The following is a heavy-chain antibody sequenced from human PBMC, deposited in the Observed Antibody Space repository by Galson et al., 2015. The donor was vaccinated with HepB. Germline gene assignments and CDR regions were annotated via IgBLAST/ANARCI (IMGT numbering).Heavy chain of an antibody. V-gene: IGHV4-61*01. CDR3: ARDLHYGDYAGDGALGI. Sequence: SETLSLTCTVSGGSVSSGSYYWTWIRQSPGKGLEWIGYIYYSGSTNYTPSLKSRATISVETSKNQFSLRLSSVTAADTAVYYCARDLHYGDYAGDGALGIWGQGKLVTVSS. CDR2: IYYSGST. J-gene: IGHJ3*02. CDR1: GGSVSSGSYY. D-gene: IGHD4-17*01.